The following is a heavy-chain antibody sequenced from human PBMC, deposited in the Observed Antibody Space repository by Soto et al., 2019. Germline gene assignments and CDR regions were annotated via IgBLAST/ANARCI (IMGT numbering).Heavy chain of an antibody. CDR2: IKQDGSEK. CDR3: ASSYDILTGYNPSGAFDI. V-gene: IGHV3-7*01. Sequence: GGSLGLSCAASGFTFSSYWMSWVRQAPGKGLEWVANIKQDGSEKYYVDSVKGRFTISRDNAKNSLYLQMNSLRAEDTAVYYCASSYDILTGYNPSGAFDIWGQGTMVTVSS. CDR1: GFTFSSYW. J-gene: IGHJ3*02. D-gene: IGHD3-9*01.